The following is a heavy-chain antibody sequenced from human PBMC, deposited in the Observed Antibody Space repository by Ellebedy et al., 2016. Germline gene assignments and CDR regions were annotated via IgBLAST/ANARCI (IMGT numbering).Heavy chain of an antibody. Sequence: GGSLRLXXAASGFTFSNYAVSWVRQAPGKGLEWVSAIRGGGDSTYYADSVQGRFTISRDNSKDTLYLQMNSLRAEDTAVYYCAKVVVVVPAAMGAFDIWGQGTMVTVSS. CDR1: GFTFSNYA. D-gene: IGHD2-2*01. CDR2: IRGGGDST. V-gene: IGHV3-23*01. J-gene: IGHJ3*02. CDR3: AKVVVVVPAAMGAFDI.